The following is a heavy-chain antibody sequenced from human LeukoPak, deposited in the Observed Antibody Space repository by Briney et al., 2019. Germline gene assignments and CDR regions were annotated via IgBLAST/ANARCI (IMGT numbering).Heavy chain of an antibody. V-gene: IGHV4-4*07. D-gene: IGHD2-15*01. CDR1: GGSISSYY. CDR3: ARVHRSASLGAFDI. J-gene: IGHJ3*02. CDR2: IYTSGST. Sequence: PSETLSLTCTVSGGSISSYYWSWIRQPAGKGLEWIGRIYTSGSTNYNPSLKSRVTMSVDTSKNQFSLKLNSVTAADTAVYYCARVHRSASLGAFDIWGQGTMVTVSS.